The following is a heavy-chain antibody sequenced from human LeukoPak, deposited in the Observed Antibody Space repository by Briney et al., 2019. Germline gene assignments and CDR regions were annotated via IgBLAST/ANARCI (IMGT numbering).Heavy chain of an antibody. J-gene: IGHJ4*02. CDR2: IHYSGST. D-gene: IGHD2-15*01. CDR1: GGSISRYY. CDR3: ARDGYCSGGSCYSVFDY. Sequence: SETLSLTCTVSGGSISRYYWSWIRQPPGKGLEWIGYIHYSGSTNYNPSLNSRVTISLDTSKNQFSLKLSSVTAADTAVYYCARDGYCSGGSCYSVFDYWGQGTLVTVSS. V-gene: IGHV4-59*01.